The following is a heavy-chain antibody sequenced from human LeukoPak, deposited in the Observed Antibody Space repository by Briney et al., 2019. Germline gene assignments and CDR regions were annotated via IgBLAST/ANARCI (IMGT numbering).Heavy chain of an antibody. CDR1: GFTFSNAW. CDR2: IKSKTDGGTT. CDR3: TTGARRLLLEY. J-gene: IGHJ4*02. D-gene: IGHD2/OR15-2a*01. V-gene: IGHV3-15*01. Sequence: GGSLRLSCAASGFTFSNAWMTWVRQAPGKGLEWIGRIKSKTDGGTTEYAAPVKGRFTISRDDSKNTLYLQMNSLKTEDTAVYYCTTGARRLLLEYWGQGTLVTVSS.